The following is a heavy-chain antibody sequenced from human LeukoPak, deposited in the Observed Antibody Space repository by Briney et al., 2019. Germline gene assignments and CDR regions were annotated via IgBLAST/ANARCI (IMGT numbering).Heavy chain of an antibody. CDR3: ARGSCSSTSCLPFQH. V-gene: IGHV1-2*02. J-gene: IGHJ1*01. CDR1: GYTFTGYY. Sequence: GASVKVSCKASGYTFTGYYMHWVRQAPGQGLEWMGWINPNSGGTNYAQKFQGRVTMARDTSISTAYMELSRLRSDDTAVYYCARGSCSSTSCLPFQHWGQGTLVTVSS. CDR2: INPNSGGT. D-gene: IGHD2-2*01.